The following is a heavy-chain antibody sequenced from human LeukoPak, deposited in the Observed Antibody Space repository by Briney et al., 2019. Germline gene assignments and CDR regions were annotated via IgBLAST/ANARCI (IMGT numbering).Heavy chain of an antibody. J-gene: IGHJ4*02. CDR2: IWYDGSNK. CDR3: ARGVGRLLLGRGFDY. D-gene: IGHD3-22*01. V-gene: IGHV3-33*01. Sequence: PGGSLRLSCAASGFTFSSYGMHWVRQAPGKGLEWVAVIWYDGSNKYYADSVKGRFTISRDNSKNTLYLQMNSLRAEDTAVYYCARGVGRLLLGRGFDYWGQGTLVTVSS. CDR1: GFTFSSYG.